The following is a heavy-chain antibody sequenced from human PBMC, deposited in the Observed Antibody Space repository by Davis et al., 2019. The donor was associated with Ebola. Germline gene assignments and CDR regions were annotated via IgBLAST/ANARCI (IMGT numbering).Heavy chain of an antibody. J-gene: IGHJ6*02. V-gene: IGHV5-51*01. CDR2: IYPGDSDT. D-gene: IGHD3-10*01. Sequence: KVSCKGSGYSFTSYWIGWVRQMPGKGLEWMGIIYPGDSDTRYSPSFQGQVTISADKSISTAYLQWSSLKASDTAMYYCARLQVGNYYGMDVWGQGTTVTVSS. CDR1: GYSFTSYW. CDR3: ARLQVGNYYGMDV.